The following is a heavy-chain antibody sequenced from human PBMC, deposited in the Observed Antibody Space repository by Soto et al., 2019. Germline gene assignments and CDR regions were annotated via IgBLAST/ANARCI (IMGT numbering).Heavy chain of an antibody. Sequence: GGSLRLSCAASGLTFGSNAMAWVRQAPGKGLEWVSSISDSGGSTYYGDSVKGRLTVSRDNSKNTLYLQMNSLKAEDTAVYYCAGMWYWGQGSLVTVS. CDR2: ISDSGGST. V-gene: IGHV3-23*01. CDR1: GLTFGSNA. D-gene: IGHD2-21*01. CDR3: AGMWY. J-gene: IGHJ4*02.